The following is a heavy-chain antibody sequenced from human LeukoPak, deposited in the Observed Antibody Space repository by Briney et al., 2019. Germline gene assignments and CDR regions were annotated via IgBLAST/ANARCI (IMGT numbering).Heavy chain of an antibody. D-gene: IGHD4-11*01. Sequence: PGGSLRLSCAASGFTFSSYSMNWVRQAPGKGPEWVSSISSSSSYIYYADSVKGRFTISTDNAKNSLYLQMNSLRAEDTAVYYCARDRDDYPYYWGQGTLVTVSS. V-gene: IGHV3-21*01. CDR1: GFTFSSYS. CDR3: ARDRDDYPYY. CDR2: ISSSSSYI. J-gene: IGHJ4*02.